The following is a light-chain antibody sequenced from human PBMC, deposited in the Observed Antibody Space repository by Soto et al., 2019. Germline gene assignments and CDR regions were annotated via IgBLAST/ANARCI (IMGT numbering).Light chain of an antibody. CDR2: AAS. CDR3: QQFKNYPIT. J-gene: IGKJ5*01. Sequence: AIRMTQSPSAFSASTGDRVSITCRATQDIGTYLVWYQQKPGAAPKLLIYAASALHSGVPSRFSGSGSGTDFTLTISSLHPEDFAVYFCQQFKNYPITFGQGTRLEIK. CDR1: QDIGTY. V-gene: IGKV1-8*01.